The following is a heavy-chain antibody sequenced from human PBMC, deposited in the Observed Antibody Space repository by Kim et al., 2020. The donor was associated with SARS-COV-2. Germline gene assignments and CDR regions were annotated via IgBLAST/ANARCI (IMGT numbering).Heavy chain of an antibody. V-gene: IGHV3-30-3*01. CDR2: IGGGGGNK. CDR3: ARDHCSECYYRFHSGAGDY. CDR1: GFTFSDYA. J-gene: IGHJ4*02. D-gene: IGHD1-26*01. Sequence: GGSLRLSCAGSGFTFSDYAMRWVRQAPGKGLEWVAGIGGGGGNKYYADSVKGRFTISRDNSKNTLYLQMNSLRAEDTAVYYCARDHCSECYYRFHSGAGDYWGQGTLVTVSS.